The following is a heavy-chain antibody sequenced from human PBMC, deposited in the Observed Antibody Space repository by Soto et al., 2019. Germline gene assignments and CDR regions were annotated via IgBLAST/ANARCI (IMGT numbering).Heavy chain of an antibody. Sequence: GGSLRLSCAASGFTYSTYTMHWVRQAPGKGQEWVAVISYDGSNKHYADSVKGRFTISRDNSKNTLDLQMNSLRAEDTAVYYCAKDTYYYDRSGYYTYDYWGQGTQVTVSS. CDR2: ISYDGSNK. J-gene: IGHJ4*02. V-gene: IGHV3-30*18. D-gene: IGHD3-22*01. CDR1: GFTYSTYT. CDR3: AKDTYYYDRSGYYTYDY.